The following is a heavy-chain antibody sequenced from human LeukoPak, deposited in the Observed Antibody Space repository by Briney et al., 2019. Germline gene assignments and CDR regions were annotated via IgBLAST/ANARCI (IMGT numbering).Heavy chain of an antibody. CDR3: ARGSFKPYCSGGSCYPYFDY. J-gene: IGHJ4*02. V-gene: IGHV4-34*01. CDR1: GGSISGYY. D-gene: IGHD2-15*01. Sequence: SETLSLTCAVYGGSISGYYWSWIRQPPGKGLEWIGEINHSGSTNYNPSLKSRVTISVDTSKNQFSLKLSSVTAADTAVYYCARGSFKPYCSGGSCYPYFDYWGQGTLVTVSS. CDR2: INHSGST.